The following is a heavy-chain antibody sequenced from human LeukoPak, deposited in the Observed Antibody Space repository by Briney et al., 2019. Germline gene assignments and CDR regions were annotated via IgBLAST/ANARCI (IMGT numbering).Heavy chain of an antibody. V-gene: IGHV3-30*18. D-gene: IGHD1-1*01. CDR3: AKAPRWNDFIRDYYFDY. Sequence: GGSLRLSCAASGFTFNSYGMHWVRQAPGKGLEWVAVISQDGSNKYYADSVKGRFTISRDNSKNTLYLQMNSLRAEDTAVYYCAKAPRWNDFIRDYYFDYWGQGTLVTVSS. CDR1: GFTFNSYG. J-gene: IGHJ4*02. CDR2: ISQDGSNK.